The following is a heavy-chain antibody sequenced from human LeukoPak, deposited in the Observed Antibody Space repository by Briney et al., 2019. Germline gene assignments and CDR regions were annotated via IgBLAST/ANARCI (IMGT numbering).Heavy chain of an antibody. J-gene: IGHJ4*02. CDR3: ARDSGYGGNSDPDY. D-gene: IGHD4-23*01. CDR2: ISSSSSYI. V-gene: IGHV3-21*01. Sequence: GGSLRLSCAASGFTFSSYSMNWICQAPGKGLEWVSSISSSSSYIYYADSVKGRFTISRDNAKNSLYLQMNSLRAEDTAVYYCARDSGYGGNSDPDYWGQGTLVTVSS. CDR1: GFTFSSYS.